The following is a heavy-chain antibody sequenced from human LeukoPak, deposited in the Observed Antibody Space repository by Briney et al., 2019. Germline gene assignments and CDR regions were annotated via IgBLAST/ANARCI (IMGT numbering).Heavy chain of an antibody. CDR3: ARNRGDPSYFDY. V-gene: IGHV3-21*01. Sequence: GGSLRLSCTASGFTFNGYSMNWVRQAPGKGLEWVSSISTSSSYIHYADSVKGRFTISRNNPKNSLYLQMNSLRAEDTAVYYCARNRGDPSYFDYWGQGTLVTVSS. J-gene: IGHJ4*02. CDR1: GFTFNGYS. CDR2: ISTSSSYI. D-gene: IGHD4-17*01.